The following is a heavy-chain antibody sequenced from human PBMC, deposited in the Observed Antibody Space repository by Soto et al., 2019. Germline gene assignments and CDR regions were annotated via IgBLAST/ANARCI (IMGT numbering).Heavy chain of an antibody. D-gene: IGHD3-10*01. CDR3: AARPYYYYGLDV. V-gene: IGHV4-30-2*01. Sequence: SGTLSLTSTVSGCSISTPGYFWCWFRQPPGKAPEWIGYAYRNGNAYPKHSLKSRVTISLDGAKNQFSLKITSVTAEDTGLYYCAARPYYYYGLDVWGQGTTVTDSS. CDR2: AYRNGNA. CDR1: GCSISTPGYF. J-gene: IGHJ6*02.